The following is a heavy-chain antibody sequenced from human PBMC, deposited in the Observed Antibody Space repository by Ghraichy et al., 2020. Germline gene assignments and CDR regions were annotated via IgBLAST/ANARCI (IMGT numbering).Heavy chain of an antibody. CDR1: GGSFSGYY. V-gene: IGHV4-34*01. J-gene: IGHJ6*03. D-gene: IGHD3-3*01. CDR3: ARTRHDFWSGYRVYYMDV. Sequence: SQTLSLTCAVYGGSFSGYYWNWIRQPPGKGLEWIGEINHSGSTNYNPSLKSRVTISVDTSKSQFSLRPSSVTAADTAVYFCARTRHDFWSGYRVYYMDVWGKGTTVTVSS. CDR2: INHSGST.